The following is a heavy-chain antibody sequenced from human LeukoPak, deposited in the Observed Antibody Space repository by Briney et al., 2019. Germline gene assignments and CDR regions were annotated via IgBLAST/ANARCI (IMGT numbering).Heavy chain of an antibody. CDR3: ARLPAYDILTGYYNPEYFQH. J-gene: IGHJ1*01. D-gene: IGHD3-9*01. CDR1: GFTFSSYS. V-gene: IGHV3-21*04. Sequence: GGSLRLSCAASGFTFSSYSMNWVRQAPGKGLEWVSSISSSSSYIYYADSVKGRFTISRDNAKNSLYLQMNSLRAEDTAVYYCARLPAYDILTGYYNPEYFQHWGQGTLVTVSS. CDR2: ISSSSSYI.